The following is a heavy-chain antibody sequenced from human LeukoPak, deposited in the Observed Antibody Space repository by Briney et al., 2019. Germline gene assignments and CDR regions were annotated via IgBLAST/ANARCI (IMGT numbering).Heavy chain of an antibody. D-gene: IGHD3-10*01. V-gene: IGHV4-34*01. J-gene: IGHJ3*02. CDR2: INHSGSP. CDR1: GGSISSHY. CDR3: ARDLSDYYGSGSYRPIDAFDI. Sequence: SETLSLTCIVSGGSISSHYWYWIRQPPGKGLEWIGEINHSGSPNYNPSLKSRVTISIDTSKNQFSLKLSPVTAADTAVYYCARDLSDYYGSGSYRPIDAFDIWGQGTMVTVSS.